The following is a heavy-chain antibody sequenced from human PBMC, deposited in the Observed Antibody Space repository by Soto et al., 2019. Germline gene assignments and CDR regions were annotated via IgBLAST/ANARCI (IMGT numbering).Heavy chain of an antibody. D-gene: IGHD3-9*01. J-gene: IGHJ4*02. CDR1: GFTFSSYA. CDR2: ISGSGGST. V-gene: IGHV3-23*01. Sequence: EVQLLESGGGLVQPGGSLRLSCAASGFTFSSYAMSWVRQAPGKGLEWVSAISGSGGSTYYADSVKGRFTISRDNSKNTLYLQMNSLRAEDTAVYYCAKDSILRYFDWLLFYFDYWGQGTLVTVSS. CDR3: AKDSILRYFDWLLFYFDY.